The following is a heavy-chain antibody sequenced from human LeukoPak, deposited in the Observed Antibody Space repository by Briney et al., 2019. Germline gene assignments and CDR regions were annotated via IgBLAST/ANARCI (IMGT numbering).Heavy chain of an antibody. J-gene: IGHJ4*02. CDR3: ARLECGDYVHAS. D-gene: IGHD4-17*01. V-gene: IGHV5-10-1*01. CDR1: GYRFTSYW. Sequence: GESLQISCQGSGYRFTSYWISWVRQMPGKGLEWMGRIDPSDSYTKYSLSFQGHVTLSADKSISTAYLQWSSLKASDTAMYYCARLECGDYVHASWGQGTLVTVSS. CDR2: IDPSDSYT.